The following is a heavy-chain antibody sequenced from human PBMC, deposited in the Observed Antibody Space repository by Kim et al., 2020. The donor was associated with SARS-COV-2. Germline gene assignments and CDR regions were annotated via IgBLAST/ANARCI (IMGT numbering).Heavy chain of an antibody. Sequence: GSSTAYADSVKGRFSISRDNAKNTLYLQMNSLGAEDTAVYYCARGWAFDIWGQGTMVTVSS. CDR2: GSST. J-gene: IGHJ3*02. D-gene: IGHD2-15*01. V-gene: IGHV3-74*01. CDR3: ARGWAFDI.